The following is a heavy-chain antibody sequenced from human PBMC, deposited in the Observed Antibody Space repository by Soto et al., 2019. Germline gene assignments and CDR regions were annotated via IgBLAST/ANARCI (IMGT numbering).Heavy chain of an antibody. D-gene: IGHD4-17*01. J-gene: IGHJ4*02. CDR1: GFTFSTYA. V-gene: IGHV3-48*01. CDR3: AGDLKNAGDSLRGFDY. CDR2: IDSSGTTI. Sequence: VQLVESGGGLVQPGESLRLSCAASGFTFSTYAMNWVRQAPGKGLEWVSFIDSSGTTIYYADSVRGRFTISRDNAKKSLYLHMNTLRAEDTAVYYCAGDLKNAGDSLRGFDYWGQGTLVTVSS.